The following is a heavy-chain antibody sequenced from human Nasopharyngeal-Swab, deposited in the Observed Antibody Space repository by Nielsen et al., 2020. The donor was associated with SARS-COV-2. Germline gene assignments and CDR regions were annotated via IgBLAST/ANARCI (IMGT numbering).Heavy chain of an antibody. CDR1: GFTFVDYA. Sequence: GGSLRLSCAASGFTFVDYAMHWVRQAPGKGLEWVPGISWNSGSIGYADSVKGRFTISRDNAKSSLYLQMNSLGAEDTALYYFAKLSSGYYGDAFDIWGQGTMVTVSS. D-gene: IGHD3-22*01. CDR3: AKLSSGYYGDAFDI. J-gene: IGHJ3*02. V-gene: IGHV3-9*01. CDR2: ISWNSGSI.